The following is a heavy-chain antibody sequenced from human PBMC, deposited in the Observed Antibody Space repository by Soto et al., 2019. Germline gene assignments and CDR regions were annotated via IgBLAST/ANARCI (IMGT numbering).Heavy chain of an antibody. J-gene: IGHJ4*02. CDR2: IYYSGTT. D-gene: IGHD5-12*01. CDR3: STRGARIIVAIDY. V-gene: IGHV4-59*08. Sequence: SETLSLTCTVSGGSISPHYWSWIRQPPGKALERIGYIYYSGTTNYNPPLRSRVTISVDTSKNQFSLKLSSVTAADTAVYYRSTRGARIIVAIDYWGQGTLVTVSS. CDR1: GGSISPHY.